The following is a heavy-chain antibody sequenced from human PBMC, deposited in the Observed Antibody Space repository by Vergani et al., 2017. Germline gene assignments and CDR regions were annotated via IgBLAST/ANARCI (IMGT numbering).Heavy chain of an antibody. D-gene: IGHD5-18*01. CDR2: ISGSGGST. CDR1: GFTFSSYA. V-gene: IGHV3-23*01. Sequence: EVQLLESGGGLVQPGGSLRLSCAASGFTFSSYAMSWVRQAPGKGLEWVSAISGSGGSTYYADSVKGRFTISRDNSKNTLYLQMNSLRAEDTAVYYCAKGSGYSFGRDYDGMDVWGQGTTVTVSS. J-gene: IGHJ6*02. CDR3: AKGSGYSFGRDYDGMDV.